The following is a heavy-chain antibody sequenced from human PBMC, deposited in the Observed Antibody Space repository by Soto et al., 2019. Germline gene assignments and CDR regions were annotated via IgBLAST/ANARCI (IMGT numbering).Heavy chain of an antibody. D-gene: IGHD3-10*01. CDR2: INTYNGNT. J-gene: IGHJ5*02. CDR1: GYTFTNYG. CDR3: ARDNGGGGLPLTYYYGSGSYHTATNWFDP. V-gene: IGHV1-18*01. Sequence: ASVKVSCKASGYTFTNYGISWVRQAPGQGLEWMGWINTYNGNTNHAQKLQGRVTMTTDTSTSTAYMELRSLRSDDTAVYYCARDNGGGGLPLTYYYGSGSYHTATNWFDPWGQGTLVTVSS.